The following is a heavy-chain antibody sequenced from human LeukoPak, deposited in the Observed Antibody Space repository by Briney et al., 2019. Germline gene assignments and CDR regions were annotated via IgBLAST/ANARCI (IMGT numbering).Heavy chain of an antibody. Sequence: GGSLRLSCAASGFTFSSYWMSWVRQAPGKGLEWVANIKQDGSEKYYVDSVKGRFTISRDNAKNSLYLQMNSLRAEDTAVYYCAKVGPMTSVTRVFRSRTYYYSYMDIWGKGPRSPSP. CDR1: GFTFSSYW. CDR3: AKVGPMTSVTRVFRSRTYYYSYMDI. J-gene: IGHJ6*03. V-gene: IGHV3-7*03. D-gene: IGHD4-17*01. CDR2: IKQDGSEK.